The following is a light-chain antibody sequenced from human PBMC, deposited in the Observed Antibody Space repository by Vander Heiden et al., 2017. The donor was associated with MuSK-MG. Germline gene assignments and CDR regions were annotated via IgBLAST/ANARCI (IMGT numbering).Light chain of an antibody. V-gene: IGKV1-39*01. CDR1: QSISSY. J-gene: IGKJ5*01. CDR3: RQSDCTPPLT. Sequence: DIQMTQSPSSLSASVGDRVTITCRASQSISSYLNWYQQKPGKAPKLLIYAASSWQSGVPSRFSGSRSGTDFTLTISSRQPEDFATYYCRQSDCTPPLTFGQGTRLEIK. CDR2: AAS.